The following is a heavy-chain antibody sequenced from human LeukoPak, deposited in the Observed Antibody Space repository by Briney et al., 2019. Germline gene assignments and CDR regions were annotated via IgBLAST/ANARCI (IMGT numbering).Heavy chain of an antibody. V-gene: IGHV3-30*02. CDR3: AKDEGRYYDSSYPRDYLDY. J-gene: IGHJ4*02. Sequence: GGSLRLSCAASGFTFSSYGMHWVRQAPGKGLEWVAFIRYDGSNKYYADSVKGRFTISRDNSKNTLYLQMNSLRAEDTAVYYCAKDEGRYYDSSYPRDYLDYWGQGTLVTVSS. D-gene: IGHD3-22*01. CDR2: IRYDGSNK. CDR1: GFTFSSYG.